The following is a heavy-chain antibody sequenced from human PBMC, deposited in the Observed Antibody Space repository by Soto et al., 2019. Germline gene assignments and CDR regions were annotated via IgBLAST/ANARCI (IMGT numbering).Heavy chain of an antibody. Sequence: PGESLKISCKGSGYSFTSYWIGWVRQMPGKGLEWMGIIYPGDSDTNYSPSFQGHVTISADKSISTAYLQWSSLKASDSAMYYCARHNRYSSTWFEGWFDPWGQGTLVTVSS. D-gene: IGHD6-13*01. CDR2: IYPGDSDT. J-gene: IGHJ5*02. CDR3: ARHNRYSSTWFEGWFDP. CDR1: GYSFTSYW. V-gene: IGHV5-51*01.